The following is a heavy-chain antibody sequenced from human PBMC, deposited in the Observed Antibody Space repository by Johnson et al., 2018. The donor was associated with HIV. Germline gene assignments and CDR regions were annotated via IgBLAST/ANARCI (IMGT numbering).Heavy chain of an antibody. CDR1: GFTFSSYG. D-gene: IGHD4-17*01. CDR3: AKDRHDYGDLDAFDI. V-gene: IGHV3-33*06. CDR2: IWYDGSNK. J-gene: IGHJ3*02. Sequence: QVQLVESGGGVVQPGRSLRLSCAASGFTFSSYGMHWVRQAPGKGLEWVAVIWYDGSNKYYADSVKGRFTISRDNSKNSLYLQMNSLRAEDTALYYCAKDRHDYGDLDAFDIWGQGTMVTVSS.